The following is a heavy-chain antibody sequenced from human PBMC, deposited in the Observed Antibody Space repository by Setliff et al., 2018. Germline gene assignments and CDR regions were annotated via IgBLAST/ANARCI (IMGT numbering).Heavy chain of an antibody. CDR1: GGSISSGSYY. V-gene: IGHV4-61*09. Sequence: LTCTVSGGSISSGSYYWSWIRQPAGKGLEWIGHIYTSGSTNYNPSLKSRVTISIDASKNQFSLKLDSVTAADTAVYYCARTDDYYNFYAYWGQGTLVTVS. CDR2: IYTSGST. J-gene: IGHJ4*02. D-gene: IGHD3-3*01. CDR3: ARTDDYYNFYAY.